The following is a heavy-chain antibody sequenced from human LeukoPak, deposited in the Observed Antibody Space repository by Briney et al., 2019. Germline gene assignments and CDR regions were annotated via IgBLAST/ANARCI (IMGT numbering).Heavy chain of an antibody. CDR3: ARSVRWWELLH. D-gene: IGHD2-15*01. V-gene: IGHV4-59*01. Sequence: PSETLSLTCSVSGRSMSSYYWSWIRQSPGKGLEYIGYIYDSGSTNYNPSLKSRVTISVDTSKNQFSLKVSSLTAADTAVYYCARSVRWWELLHWGQGILVTVSS. CDR1: GRSMSSYY. J-gene: IGHJ4*02. CDR2: IYDSGST.